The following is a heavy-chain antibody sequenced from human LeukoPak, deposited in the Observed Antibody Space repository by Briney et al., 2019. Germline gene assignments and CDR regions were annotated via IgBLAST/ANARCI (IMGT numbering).Heavy chain of an antibody. J-gene: IGHJ4*02. CDR2: ISSSSNYI. CDR1: GFTFSSYS. Sequence: GGSLRLSCAASGFTFSSYSMNWVRQAPGKGLEWVPSISSSSNYIYYADSMKGRFTISRDNAKNSLYLQMNSLRAEDTAVYYCAISSGGSCYQWGQGTLVTVSS. D-gene: IGHD2-15*01. CDR3: AISSGGSCYQ. V-gene: IGHV3-21*01.